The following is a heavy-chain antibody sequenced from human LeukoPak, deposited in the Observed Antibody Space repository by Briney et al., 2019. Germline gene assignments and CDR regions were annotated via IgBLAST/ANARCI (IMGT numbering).Heavy chain of an antibody. D-gene: IGHD3-9*01. J-gene: IGHJ4*02. Sequence: GGSLRLSCAASGFTFDDYAMHWVRQAPGKGLEWVSGISWNSGSIGYADSVKGRFTISRDNAKNSLYLQMNSLRAEDTALYYCAKDGDDILTGSSYYFDYWGQGTLVTVSS. CDR3: AKDGDDILTGSSYYFDY. CDR2: ISWNSGSI. CDR1: GFTFDDYA. V-gene: IGHV3-9*01.